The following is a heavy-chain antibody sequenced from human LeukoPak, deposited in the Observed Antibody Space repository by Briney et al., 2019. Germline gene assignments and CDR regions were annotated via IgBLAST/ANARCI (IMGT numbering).Heavy chain of an antibody. Sequence: SETLSLTCTVSGGSISSSFYYWGWIRQPPGKGLEWIGSIYHSGSTYYNPSLKSRVTISVDKSKNQFSLKLSSVTAADTAVYYCARDGSYYDILTGYSTWGQGTLVTVSS. CDR1: GGSISSSFYY. CDR2: IYHSGST. V-gene: IGHV4-39*07. J-gene: IGHJ5*02. D-gene: IGHD3-9*01. CDR3: ARDGSYYDILTGYST.